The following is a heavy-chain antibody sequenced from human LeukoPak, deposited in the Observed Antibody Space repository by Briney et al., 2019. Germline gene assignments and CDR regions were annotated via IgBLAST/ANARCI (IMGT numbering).Heavy chain of an antibody. D-gene: IGHD4/OR15-4a*01. CDR3: ARGGVYDYGVLDA. V-gene: IGHV3-23*01. J-gene: IGHJ5*02. CDR2: ISDTGKTT. Sequence: PGESLRLSCEASGCAFSNRAMTWVRQAPGEGLQWVSTISDTGKTTFYRDSVRGRFTISRDISNNTLYLQMVGLRADDTAVYYGARGGVYDYGVLDAWGQGTLVTVSS. CDR1: GCAFSNRA.